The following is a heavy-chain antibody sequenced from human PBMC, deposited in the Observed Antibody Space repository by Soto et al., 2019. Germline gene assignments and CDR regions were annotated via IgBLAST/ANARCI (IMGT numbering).Heavy chain of an antibody. CDR1: GYTFTSYG. Sequence: ASVKVSCKASGYTFTSYGINWVRQAPGQGLEWMGWISAYSGNTNYAQKLQGRVTMTTDTSTSTAYMELASLRSDDTALYYCARTTGYYYSGMDVWGQGTTVTVSS. D-gene: IGHD1-1*01. J-gene: IGHJ6*02. V-gene: IGHV1-18*01. CDR2: ISAYSGNT. CDR3: ARTTGYYYSGMDV.